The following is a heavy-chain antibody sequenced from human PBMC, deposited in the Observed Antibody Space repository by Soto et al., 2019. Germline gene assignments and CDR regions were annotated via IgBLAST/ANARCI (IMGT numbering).Heavy chain of an antibody. CDR1: GYSFTSYW. V-gene: IGHV5-51*01. J-gene: IGHJ6*02. CDR3: SGGGVRGVITRTRDYYGMDV. Sequence: GESLKISCKGFGYSFTSYWIGWVRQMPGKGLECMGIIYPGDSDTRYSPSFQGQVTISADKSISTAYLQWSSLKASDTAMYYFSGGGVRGVITRTRDYYGMDVWGQGTTVTVSS. D-gene: IGHD3-10*01. CDR2: IYPGDSDT.